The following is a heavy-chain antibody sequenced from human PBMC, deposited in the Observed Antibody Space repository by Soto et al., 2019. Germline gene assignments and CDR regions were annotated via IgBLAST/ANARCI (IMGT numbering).Heavy chain of an antibody. CDR2: ISYDGSNK. CDR1: GFTFSSYG. CDR3: AKDLFGAYGDYYDSSGYYKGGYYGMDV. J-gene: IGHJ6*02. Sequence: GGSLRLSCAASGFTFSSYGMHWVRQAPGKGLEWVAVISYDGSNKYYADSVKGRFTISRDNSKNTLYLQMNSLRAEDTAVYYCAKDLFGAYGDYYDSSGYYKGGYYGMDVWGQGTTVTVSS. V-gene: IGHV3-30*18. D-gene: IGHD3-22*01.